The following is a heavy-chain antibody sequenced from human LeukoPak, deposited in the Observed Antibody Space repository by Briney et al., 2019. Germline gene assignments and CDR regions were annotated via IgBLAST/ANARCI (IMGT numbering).Heavy chain of an antibody. CDR3: ARDSLVERELIVAFDI. CDR2: IFPSGGEI. V-gene: IGHV3-21*01. CDR1: GFTFSTFA. D-gene: IGHD1-26*01. Sequence: GGSLRLSCAASGFTFSTFAMIWVRQPPGKGLEWVSSIFPSGGEIHYADSVRGRFTISRDNAKNSLYLQMNSLRAEDTAVYYCARDSLVERELIVAFDIWGQGTMVTVSS. J-gene: IGHJ3*02.